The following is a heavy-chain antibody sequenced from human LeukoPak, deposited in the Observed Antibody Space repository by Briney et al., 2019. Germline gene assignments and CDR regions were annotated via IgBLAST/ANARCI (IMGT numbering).Heavy chain of an antibody. CDR3: ATLWFGELERFDP. CDR1: GGSISSSSYY. Sequence: SETLSLTCTVSGGSISSSSYYWGWIRQPPGKGLEWIGSIYYSGSTYYNPSLKSRVTIPVDTSKNQFSLKLSSVTAADTAVYYCATLWFGELERFDPWGQGTLVTVSS. J-gene: IGHJ5*02. D-gene: IGHD3-10*01. V-gene: IGHV4-39*07. CDR2: IYYSGST.